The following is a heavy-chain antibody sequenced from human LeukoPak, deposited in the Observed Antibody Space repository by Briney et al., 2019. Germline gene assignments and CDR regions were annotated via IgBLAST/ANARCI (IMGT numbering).Heavy chain of an antibody. CDR2: IYYSGST. CDR1: GGSISSSSYY. CDR3: ARDKRITGTTVGMDV. D-gene: IGHD1/OR15-1a*01. Sequence: SETLSLTCTVSGGSISSSSYYWGWIRQPPGKGLEWIGSIYYSGSTNYNPSLKSRVTMSVDKSKNQFSLKLSSVTAADTAIYYCARDKRITGTTVGMDVWGQGTTVTVSS. V-gene: IGHV4-39*07. J-gene: IGHJ6*02.